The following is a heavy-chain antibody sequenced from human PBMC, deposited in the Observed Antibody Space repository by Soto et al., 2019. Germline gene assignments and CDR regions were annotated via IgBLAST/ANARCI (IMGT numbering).Heavy chain of an antibody. J-gene: IGHJ4*02. CDR3: AHRQYCSGGSCYEAGAFDY. CDR2: IYWDDDK. V-gene: IGHV2-5*02. Sequence: QITLKESGPTLVKPTQTLTLTCTFSGFSLSTSGVGVGWIRQPPGKALEWLALIYWDDDKRYSPSLKSRLTITKDTSKNQVVLTMTHMDPVDTATYYCAHRQYCSGGSCYEAGAFDYWGQGTLVTVSS. CDR1: GFSLSTSGVG. D-gene: IGHD2-15*01.